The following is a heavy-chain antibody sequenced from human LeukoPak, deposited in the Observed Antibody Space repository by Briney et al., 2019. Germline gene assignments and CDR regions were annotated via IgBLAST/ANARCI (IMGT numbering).Heavy chain of an antibody. Sequence: ASVNVSFKASGGTFSSYAISWVRQAPGQGLEWMGRIIPILGIANYAQKFQGRVTITADKSTSTAYMELSSLRSEDTAVYYCARDCGGRGGSYYYYGMDVWGQGTTVTVS. CDR2: IIPILGIA. V-gene: IGHV1-69*04. CDR1: GGTFSSYA. J-gene: IGHJ6*02. D-gene: IGHD2-21*01. CDR3: ARDCGGRGGSYYYYGMDV.